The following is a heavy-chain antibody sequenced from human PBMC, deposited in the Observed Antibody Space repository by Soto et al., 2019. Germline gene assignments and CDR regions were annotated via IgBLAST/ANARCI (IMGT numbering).Heavy chain of an antibody. Sequence: GASVKVSCKVSGYTLTELSMHWVRQAPGKGLEWMGGFDPEDGETIYAQKFQGRVTMTEDTSTDTAYMELSSLRSEDTAVYYCAIGWGLHLGELSFRDRYYFDYWGQGTLVTVSS. CDR1: GYTLTELS. V-gene: IGHV1-24*01. D-gene: IGHD3-16*02. J-gene: IGHJ4*02. CDR2: FDPEDGET. CDR3: AIGWGLHLGELSFRDRYYFDY.